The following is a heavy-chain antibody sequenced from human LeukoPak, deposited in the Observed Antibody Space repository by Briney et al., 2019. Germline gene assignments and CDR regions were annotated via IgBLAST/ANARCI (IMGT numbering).Heavy chain of an antibody. D-gene: IGHD3-3*02. Sequence: PGGSLRLSCAASGFTVSSNYMSWVRQAPGKGLEWVSVIYSGGSTYYADSVKGRSTISRDNSKNTLYLQMNSLRAEDTAVYYCARDITSLSNPIGWGQGTLVTVSS. J-gene: IGHJ4*02. V-gene: IGHV3-66*01. CDR3: ARDITSLSNPIG. CDR1: GFTVSSNY. CDR2: IYSGGST.